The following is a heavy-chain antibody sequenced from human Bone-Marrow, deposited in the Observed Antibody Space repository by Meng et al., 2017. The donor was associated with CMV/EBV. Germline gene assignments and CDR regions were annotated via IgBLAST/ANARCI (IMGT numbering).Heavy chain of an antibody. Sequence: GESLKISCAASGFTVSSNFMSWVRQAPGKGLEWVSVIYSGGSTYYADSVKGRFTISRDNSKNTLYLQMNSLRAEDTAVYYWARDRYYYGMDGWGQGTTVTVSS. CDR1: GFTVSSNF. J-gene: IGHJ6*02. V-gene: IGHV3-53*01. CDR3: ARDRYYYGMDG. CDR2: IYSGGST.